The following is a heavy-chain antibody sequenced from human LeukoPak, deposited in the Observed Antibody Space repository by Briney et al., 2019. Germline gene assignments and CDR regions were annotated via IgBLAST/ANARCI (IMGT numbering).Heavy chain of an antibody. CDR3: ASDGIAVDRGIGYFDY. V-gene: IGHV3-33*01. CDR2: IWYDGSNK. D-gene: IGHD6-13*01. J-gene: IGHJ4*02. CDR1: GFTFRSYG. Sequence: PGKSLRLSCAASGFTFRSYGMHWVRQAPGKGLEWGAVIWYDGSNKYYADSVKGRFTISRDNSENTLYLQMNSLRAEDTALYYCASDGIAVDRGIGYFDYWGQGTLVTVSS.